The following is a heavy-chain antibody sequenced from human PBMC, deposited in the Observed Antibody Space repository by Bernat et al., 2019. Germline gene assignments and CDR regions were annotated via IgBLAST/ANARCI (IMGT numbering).Heavy chain of an antibody. J-gene: IGHJ3*02. D-gene: IGHD6-6*01. CDR3: AAEYTSSSGADGAFDI. Sequence: QLQLQESGPGLVKPSETLSLTCTVSGGSISSSSYYWGWIRQPPGKGLEWIGSIYYSGSPYQKPSLKSRVTISVDTSKNQFSLKLSSVTAADTAVYYCAAEYTSSSGADGAFDIWGRGTMVTVSS. V-gene: IGHV4-39*01. CDR1: GGSISSSSYY. CDR2: IYYSGSP.